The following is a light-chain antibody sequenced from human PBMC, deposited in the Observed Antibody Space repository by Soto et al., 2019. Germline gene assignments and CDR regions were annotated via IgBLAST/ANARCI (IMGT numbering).Light chain of an antibody. CDR2: LGS. CDR3: MQALQTPPT. J-gene: IGKJ5*01. V-gene: IGKV2-28*01. Sequence: DIVMTQSPLSLRVTPGEAACISCRSSQSLLHSNGYNYLDWYLQKPGQSQPLLIYLGSNRASVVSDRFSGSGAGTDFTLKISRVEAEDVGVYYGMQALQTPPTFGQGTRLEIK. CDR1: QSLLHSNGYNY.